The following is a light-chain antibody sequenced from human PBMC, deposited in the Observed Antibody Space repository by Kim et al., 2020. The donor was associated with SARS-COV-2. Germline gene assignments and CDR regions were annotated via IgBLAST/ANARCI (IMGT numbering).Light chain of an antibody. CDR1: KSVNSRY. CDR3: QQYGTLPYT. V-gene: IGKV3-20*01. J-gene: IGKJ2*01. CDR2: GAS. Sequence: SPGERAPRSCRASKSVNSRYLAWYQVKPGQAPRLLIFGASSWATGVPDRFSGSGSGTDFTLTISSLEPEDFAVYYCQQYGTLPYTFGQGTKLEI.